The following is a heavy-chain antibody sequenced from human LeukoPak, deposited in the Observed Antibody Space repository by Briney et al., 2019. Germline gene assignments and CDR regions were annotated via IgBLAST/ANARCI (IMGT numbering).Heavy chain of an antibody. V-gene: IGHV3-30*02. Sequence: GGSLRLSCAASGFTFSSYGMHWVRQAPGKGLEWVAFIRHDESNKYYVDSVKGRFTISRDNSKNTLYLQMNSLRAEDTAVYYCAKAGQFGSYHVGYYFDYWGQGTLVTVSS. CDR3: AKAGQFGSYHVGYYFDY. D-gene: IGHD1-26*01. CDR2: IRHDESNK. CDR1: GFTFSSYG. J-gene: IGHJ4*02.